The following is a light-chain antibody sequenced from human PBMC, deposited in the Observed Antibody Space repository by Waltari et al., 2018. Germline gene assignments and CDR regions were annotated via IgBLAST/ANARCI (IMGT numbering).Light chain of an antibody. CDR1: QGIATF. Sequence: DIQLTQSPSFLSASVGDRVTITCRASQGIATFLTWYQLKPGKAPELLIYDASTLQTGVPSRFRASGSGTDFTLTISSLQPEDFATYYCQQFNTFPLTFGGGTKVEVK. J-gene: IGKJ4*01. CDR2: DAS. CDR3: QQFNTFPLT. V-gene: IGKV1-9*01.